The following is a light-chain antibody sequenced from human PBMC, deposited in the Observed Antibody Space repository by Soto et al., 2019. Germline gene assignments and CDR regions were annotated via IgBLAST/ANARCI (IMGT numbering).Light chain of an antibody. CDR1: SSDVGGYND. V-gene: IGLV2-8*01. J-gene: IGLJ1*01. Sequence: QSVLTQPPSASGSPGQSVTISCTGTSSDVGGYNDVSWYQQHPGKAPKFMIYEVINRPSGVPDRFSGSKSGNTASLTVSGLQAEDEADYYCSSYAGSNNYVFGTGTKLTV. CDR2: EVI. CDR3: SSYAGSNNYV.